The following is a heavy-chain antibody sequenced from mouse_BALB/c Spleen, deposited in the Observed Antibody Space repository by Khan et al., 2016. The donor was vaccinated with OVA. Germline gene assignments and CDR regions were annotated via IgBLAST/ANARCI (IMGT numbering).Heavy chain of an antibody. CDR1: GLTFSSYS. J-gene: IGHJ3*01. CDR3: PSDLTGSFDY. Sequence: VQLKESGGDLVKPGGSLKLSCAASGLTFSSYSMSWVRQTPDKRLEWVASISSDGDYTYYSDSVKGRFTISRDNAKNTLYLQMSSLKSEDTAMYYRPSDLTGSFDYWGQGTMVTVSA. CDR2: ISSDGDYT. D-gene: IGHD4-1*01. V-gene: IGHV5-6*01.